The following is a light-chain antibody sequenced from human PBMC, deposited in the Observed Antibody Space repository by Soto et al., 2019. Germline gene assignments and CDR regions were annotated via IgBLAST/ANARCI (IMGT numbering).Light chain of an antibody. CDR2: DVS. CDR3: QHRSNWPAT. CDR1: QSVSSY. Sequence: EVVLTQSPATLSFSPGERATLSCRASQSVSSYLAWYQQKPGQAPRLLIYDVSNRATATPARFSGGGSGTDFTITISSLEPEDFAVYYCQHRSNWPATFGQGTRLEIK. J-gene: IGKJ5*01. V-gene: IGKV3-11*01.